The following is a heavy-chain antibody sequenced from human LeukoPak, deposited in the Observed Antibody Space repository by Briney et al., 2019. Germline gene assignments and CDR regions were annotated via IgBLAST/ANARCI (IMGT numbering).Heavy chain of an antibody. CDR2: ENQDGSEI. J-gene: IGHJ5*01. V-gene: IGHV3-7*03. CDR1: GDSINSLDL. CDR3: ARGRDVDS. Sequence: TSETLSLTCTVSGDSINSLDLWSWVRQAPGKGLEWVANENQDGSEIYYVDSVKGRFIISRDNAKNSLYLQMSSLRVEDTAVYYCARGRDVDSWGQGTLVTVSS.